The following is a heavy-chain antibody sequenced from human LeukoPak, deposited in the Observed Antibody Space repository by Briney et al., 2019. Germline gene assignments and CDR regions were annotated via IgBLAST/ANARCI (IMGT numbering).Heavy chain of an antibody. V-gene: IGHV3-66*01. J-gene: IGHJ6*02. D-gene: IGHD6-13*01. CDR2: IYSGGST. CDR3: ASSGYGSSWYEGYGMDV. CDR1: GFTFSSYA. Sequence: GGSLRLSCAASGFTFSSYAMSWVRQAPGKGLEWVSVIYSGGSTYYADSVKGRFTISRDNSKNTLYLQMNSLRAEDTAVYYCASSGYGSSWYEGYGMDVWGQGTTVTVSS.